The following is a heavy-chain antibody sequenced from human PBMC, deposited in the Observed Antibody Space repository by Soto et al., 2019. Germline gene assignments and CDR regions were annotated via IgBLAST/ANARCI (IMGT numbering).Heavy chain of an antibody. CDR1: GLPVSSHG. D-gene: IGHD1-1*01. CDR3: ARGERGVLDI. Sequence: EVQLLESGGGLAQPRGSRRLSCVGSGLPVSSHGMSWVRQAPGKGLEGVSGINAIGGSTYYADSVKGRLTISRDSSENTLYLQMNSLRVEDTAVYFCARGERGVLDIWGQGTMVTVSS. V-gene: IGHV3-23*01. CDR2: INAIGGST. J-gene: IGHJ3*02.